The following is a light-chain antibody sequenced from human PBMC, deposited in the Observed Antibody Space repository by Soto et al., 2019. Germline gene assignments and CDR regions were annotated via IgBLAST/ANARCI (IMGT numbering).Light chain of an antibody. CDR3: KHYGTSPIT. V-gene: IGKV3-20*01. J-gene: IGKJ5*01. CDR1: QSISSY. CDR2: GAF. Sequence: TLTLPPGQRATLSCRASQSISSYLAWYQQKPGRAPRLLIYGAFARATGIPDRFSGSGSGTDFTLTFSRLEPEDFAVYYCKHYGTSPITFRQGTRLEIK.